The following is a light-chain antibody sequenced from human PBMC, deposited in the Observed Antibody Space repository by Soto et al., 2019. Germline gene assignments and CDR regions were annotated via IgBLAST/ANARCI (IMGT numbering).Light chain of an antibody. CDR3: QSYDISMSGSV. CDR2: GNS. V-gene: IGLV1-40*01. CDR1: SSNIGAGYD. J-gene: IGLJ3*02. Sequence: QSVLTQPPSVSGSPGQRVTISCTGSSSNIGAGYDVHWYQQLPGTAPKLLIYGNSNRPSGVPDRFSGSKSGTSASLAIAGRQAEEEAAYYCQSYDISMSGSVFGGGTKLTVL.